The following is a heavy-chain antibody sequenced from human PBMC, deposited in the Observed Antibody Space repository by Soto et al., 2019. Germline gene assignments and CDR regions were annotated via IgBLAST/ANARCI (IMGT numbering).Heavy chain of an antibody. CDR2: INPNSGGT. Sequence: QVQLVQSGAEVKKPGASVKVSCKASGYTFTGYYMHWVRQAPGQGLEWMGWINPNSGGTNHAQKFQGWVTMTRDTSISTAYMELSRLRSDDTAVYYCARDQSSSWPPHFDYWGQGTLVTVSS. D-gene: IGHD6-13*01. CDR1: GYTFTGYY. V-gene: IGHV1-2*04. J-gene: IGHJ4*02. CDR3: ARDQSSSWPPHFDY.